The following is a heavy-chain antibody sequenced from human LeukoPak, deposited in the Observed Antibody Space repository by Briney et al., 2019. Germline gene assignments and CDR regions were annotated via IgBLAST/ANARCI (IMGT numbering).Heavy chain of an antibody. Sequence: GGSPRLSCAASGFTFSSYAMHWVRQTPGKGLEYVAAISSNGGSTYYANSVKGRFTISRDNSKNTLYLQMGSLRAEDMAVYYCATNYYGSGSYEDYYYMDVWGKGTTVTISS. CDR3: ATNYYGSGSYEDYYYMDV. V-gene: IGHV3-64*01. CDR2: ISSNGGST. J-gene: IGHJ6*03. CDR1: GFTFSSYA. D-gene: IGHD3-10*01.